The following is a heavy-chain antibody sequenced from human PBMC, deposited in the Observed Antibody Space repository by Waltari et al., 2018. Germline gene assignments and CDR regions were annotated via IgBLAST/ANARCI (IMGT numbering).Heavy chain of an antibody. CDR2: INGDERTT. Sequence: EVQLVESGGGLVQPGGSLRLSCAASGLSFSPYWMHWVRQGPGKGLVWGSRINGDERTTNDADSVKGRFTISRDNAKNTLYLQMNSLRAEDTAVYYCAAPHSTSWYVSDYWGQGALVTVSS. CDR3: AAPHSTSWYVSDY. V-gene: IGHV3-74*01. D-gene: IGHD2-2*01. J-gene: IGHJ4*02. CDR1: GLSFSPYW.